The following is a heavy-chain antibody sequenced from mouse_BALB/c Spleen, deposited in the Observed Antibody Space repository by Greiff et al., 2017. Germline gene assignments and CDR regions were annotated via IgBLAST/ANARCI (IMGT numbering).Heavy chain of an antibody. CDR2: INHSTGYT. CDR3: ARYYAMDY. V-gene: IGHV1-7*01. Sequence: VQLQQSGAELAKPGASVKMSCKASGYTFTSYWMHWVKQRPGQGLEWIGYINHSTGYTEYNQKFKDKATLTADKSSSTAFMQLSIMTSEDSAVYYCARYYAMDYWGQGTSVTVSS. J-gene: IGHJ4*01. CDR1: GYTFTSYW.